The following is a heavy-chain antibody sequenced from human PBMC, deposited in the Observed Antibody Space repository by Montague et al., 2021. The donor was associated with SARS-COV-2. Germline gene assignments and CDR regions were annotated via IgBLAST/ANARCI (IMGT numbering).Heavy chain of an antibody. Sequence: SETLSLTCSVSGGSISSGSYYWSWIRQPPGKGLEWIGSIYYSGSTYYNPSLKSRVTTSVDTSKNQFSLKLSSVTAADTAVYYCARLAPDSGSPNGDYYNGMDVWGQGTTVTVSS. V-gene: IGHV4-39*01. CDR1: GGSISSGSYY. D-gene: IGHD1-26*01. CDR2: IYYSGST. J-gene: IGHJ6*02. CDR3: ARLAPDSGSPNGDYYNGMDV.